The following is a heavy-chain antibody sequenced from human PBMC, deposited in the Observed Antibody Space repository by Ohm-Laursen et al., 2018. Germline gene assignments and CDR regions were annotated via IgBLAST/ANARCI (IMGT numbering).Heavy chain of an antibody. Sequence: ASVKVSCNASGYTFTSYYMHWVRQAPGQGLEWMGIINPSGGSTSYAQKFQGRVTMTRDTSTSTVYMELSSLRSEDTAVYYCARARGNWKRDYYYAMDVWGQGTTVTVSS. CDR2: INPSGGST. D-gene: IGHD1-1*01. CDR1: GYTFTSYY. J-gene: IGHJ6*02. V-gene: IGHV1-46*01. CDR3: ARARGNWKRDYYYAMDV.